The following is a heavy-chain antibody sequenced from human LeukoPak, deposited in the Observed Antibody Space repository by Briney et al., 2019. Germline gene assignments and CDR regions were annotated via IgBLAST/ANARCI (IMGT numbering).Heavy chain of an antibody. J-gene: IGHJ4*02. CDR1: GGSISSGGYS. Sequence: SETLSLTCAVSGGSISSGGYSWSWIRQPPGKGLEWIGYIYHSGSTYYNLSLKSRVTISVDRSKNQFSLKPSSVTAADTAVYYCARGDSNGYSQGYYFDYWGQGTLVTVSS. CDR3: ARGDSNGYSQGYYFDY. D-gene: IGHD3-22*01. CDR2: IYHSGST. V-gene: IGHV4-30-2*01.